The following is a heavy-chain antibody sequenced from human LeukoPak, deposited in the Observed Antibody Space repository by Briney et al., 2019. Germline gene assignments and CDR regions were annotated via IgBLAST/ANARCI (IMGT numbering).Heavy chain of an antibody. CDR1: GYTFTSYG. CDR2: ISAYNGNT. D-gene: IGHD2-21*02. CDR3: ARVRFRNIVVVTAMVFDY. V-gene: IGHV1-18*01. J-gene: IGHJ4*02. Sequence: ASVKVSCKASGYTFTSYGISWVRQAPGQGLEWMGWISAYNGNTNYAQKLQGRVTMTTDTSTSTAYMELRSLRSDDTAVYYCARVRFRNIVVVTAMVFDYWGQGTLVTVSS.